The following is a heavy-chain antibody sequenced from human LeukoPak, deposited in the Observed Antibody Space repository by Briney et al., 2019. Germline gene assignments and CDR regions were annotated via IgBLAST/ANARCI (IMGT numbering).Heavy chain of an antibody. D-gene: IGHD3-22*01. CDR1: GFTFSNYA. CDR2: ISGSGGST. V-gene: IGHV3-23*01. J-gene: IGHJ4*02. Sequence: GGSLRLSCAASGFTFSNYAMSWVRQAPGKGLEWVSGISGSGGSTYYADSVRGRFTISRDNSMNTLYLQMYSLRADDTAVYYCARDGFDYYDSSGYYYFDSWGQGTLVTVSS. CDR3: ARDGFDYYDSSGYYYFDS.